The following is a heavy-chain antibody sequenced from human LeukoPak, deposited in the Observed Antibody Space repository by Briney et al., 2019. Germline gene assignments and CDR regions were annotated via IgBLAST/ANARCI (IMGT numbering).Heavy chain of an antibody. CDR3: AKPLDYGDYYYYGMDV. CDR2: ISYDGSNK. V-gene: IGHV3-30*18. J-gene: IGHJ6*04. Sequence: PGRSLRLSCAASGFTFSSYGMHWVRQAPGKGLEWVAVISYDGSNKYYADSVKGRFTISRDNSKNTLYLQMNSLRAEDTAVYYCAKPLDYGDYYYYGMDVWGKGTTVTVSS. CDR1: GFTFSSYG. D-gene: IGHD4-17*01.